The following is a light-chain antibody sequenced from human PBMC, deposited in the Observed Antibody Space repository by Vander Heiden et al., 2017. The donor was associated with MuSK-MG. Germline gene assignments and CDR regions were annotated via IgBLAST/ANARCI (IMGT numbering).Light chain of an antibody. J-gene: IGLJ2*01. CDR2: RNN. CDR1: SANIGSNY. Sequence: QSVLTQPPSASGTPGQRVTISCSGSSANIGSNYVYWFQRLPGTAPKLLIYRNNQRPSGVPDRCSGSKSGTSASLAISGLRAEDEADYYCTAWDDSLSGVLFGGGTKLTVL. V-gene: IGLV1-47*01. CDR3: TAWDDSLSGVL.